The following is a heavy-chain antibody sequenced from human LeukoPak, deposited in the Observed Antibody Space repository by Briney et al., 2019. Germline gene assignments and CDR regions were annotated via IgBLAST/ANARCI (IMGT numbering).Heavy chain of an antibody. D-gene: IGHD1-14*01. CDR2: ISSSSSTI. CDR3: ARDFGIVDNRFDY. V-gene: IGHV3-48*04. J-gene: IGHJ4*02. CDR1: GFTFSSHT. Sequence: GGPLRLSCAASGFTFSSHTMNWVRQALGKGLEWVSYISSSSSTIYYADSVRGRFTISRDNAKNSLYLQMSSLRVEDTAVYYCARDFGIVDNRFDYWGQGALVTVSS.